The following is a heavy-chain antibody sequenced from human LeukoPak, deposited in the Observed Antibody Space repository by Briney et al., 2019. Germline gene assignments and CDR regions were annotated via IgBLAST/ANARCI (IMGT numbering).Heavy chain of an antibody. V-gene: IGHV3-23*01. CDR3: ARDYYGSGSYYRYYYYYYGMDV. D-gene: IGHD3-10*01. Sequence: GGSLRLSCAASGFTFSSYAMSWVRQAPGKGLEWVSAISGSGGSTYYADSVKGRFTISRDNAKNSLYLQMNSLRAEDTAVYYCARDYYGSGSYYRYYYYYYGMDVWGQGTTVTVSS. J-gene: IGHJ6*02. CDR2: ISGSGGST. CDR1: GFTFSSYA.